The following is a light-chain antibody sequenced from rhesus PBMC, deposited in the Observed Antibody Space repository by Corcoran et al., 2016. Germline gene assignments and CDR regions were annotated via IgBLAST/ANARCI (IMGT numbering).Light chain of an antibody. J-gene: IGKJ2*01. CDR2: KAS. Sequence: DIQMTQSPSSLSASVGDTVTITCRASQSINSWLAWYQQKPGKAPKLLIYKASSLQSGIPSRFSGSGSGTDFTLTISSLQSEDVATYYCQQYSSSPYSFGQGTKVEIK. V-gene: IGKV1-22*01. CDR3: QQYSSSPYS. CDR1: QSINSW.